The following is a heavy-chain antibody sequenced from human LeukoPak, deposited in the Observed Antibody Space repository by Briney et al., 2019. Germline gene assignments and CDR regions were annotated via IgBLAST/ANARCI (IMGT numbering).Heavy chain of an antibody. CDR2: MYTSGST. D-gene: IGHD3-22*01. CDR1: GGSISSYY. V-gene: IGHV4-4*07. Sequence: PSQTLSLTCTVSGGSISSYYWSWIRQPAGQGLEWIGRMYTSGSTNYNPSLKSRVTMSVDTSKNQFSLKLSSVTAADTAVYYCARDRYYYDSSGDAFDIWGQGTMVTVSS. J-gene: IGHJ3*02. CDR3: ARDRYYYDSSGDAFDI.